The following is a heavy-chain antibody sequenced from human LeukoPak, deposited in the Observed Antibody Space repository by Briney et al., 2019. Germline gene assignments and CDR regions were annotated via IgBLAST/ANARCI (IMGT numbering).Heavy chain of an antibody. CDR1: GGSISSGGYY. V-gene: IGHV4-31*03. D-gene: IGHD1-26*01. J-gene: IGHJ4*02. CDR3: ARGPIVGATRGLWGFDY. CDR2: IYYSGST. Sequence: SQTLSLTCTVSGGSISSGGYYWSWIRQHPGKGLEWIGYIYYSGSTYYNPSLKSRVTISVDTSKNQFSLKLSSVTAADTAVYYCARGPIVGATRGLWGFDYWGQGTLVTVSS.